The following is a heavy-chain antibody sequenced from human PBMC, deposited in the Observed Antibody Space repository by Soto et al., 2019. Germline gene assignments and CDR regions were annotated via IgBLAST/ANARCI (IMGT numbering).Heavy chain of an antibody. D-gene: IGHD2-15*01. V-gene: IGHV3-23*01. CDR3: APHVHCSGGSCHYDAFDI. Sequence: EVQLLESGGGLVQPGESLRLSCAVSGFIFGNYMMTWVRQAPGKGLEWVSTIRDGGESTYYADSVKGRFTISRDNSKNTLYLQMDNLEVEDTAVYYCAPHVHCSGGSCHYDAFDIRGQGTMVTVSS. J-gene: IGHJ3*02. CDR1: GFIFGNYM. CDR2: IRDGGEST.